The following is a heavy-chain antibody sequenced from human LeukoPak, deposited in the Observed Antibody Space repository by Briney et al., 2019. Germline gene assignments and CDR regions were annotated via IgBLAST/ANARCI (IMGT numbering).Heavy chain of an antibody. V-gene: IGHV4-59*01. CDR1: GGSLTNYY. D-gene: IGHD1-26*01. CDR2: IYYSGST. Sequence: NASETLSLTCIVSGGSLTNYYWTWIRQPPGKGLEWIGYIYYSGSTNYNPSLKSRVTMSVDTSNNQFSLKLSSVTAADTAVYYCARESGGWFDPWGQGTLVTVSS. CDR3: ARESGGWFDP. J-gene: IGHJ5*02.